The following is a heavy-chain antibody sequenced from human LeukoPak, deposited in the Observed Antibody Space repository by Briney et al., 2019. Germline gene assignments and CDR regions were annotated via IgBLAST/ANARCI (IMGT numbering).Heavy chain of an antibody. J-gene: IGHJ4*02. CDR3: ATDRGWRTSGYYLYYFEY. Sequence: GGSLRLSCAASGFIFTNYFMSWVRQAPGKGLEWVASIKHDGSEKYYVDSVRGRFTISRDNTKNSLYLQMSSLRAEDTAVYYCATDRGWRTSGYYLYYFEYWGQGTLVTVSS. CDR2: IKHDGSEK. V-gene: IGHV3-7*01. CDR1: GFIFTNYF. D-gene: IGHD3-3*01.